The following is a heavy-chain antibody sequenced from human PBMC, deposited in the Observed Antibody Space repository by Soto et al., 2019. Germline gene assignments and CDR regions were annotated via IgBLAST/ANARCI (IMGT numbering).Heavy chain of an antibody. J-gene: IGHJ6*02. D-gene: IGHD6-13*01. Sequence: ASVKVSCKDSGYTFTSYGISWVRQAPGQGLEWMGWISAYNGNTNYAQKLQGRVTMTTDTSTSTAYMELRSLGSDDTAVYYCAREQQNTYYYGMDVRGQGNTVTVSS. V-gene: IGHV1-18*04. CDR1: GYTFTSYG. CDR3: AREQQNTYYYGMDV. CDR2: ISAYNGNT.